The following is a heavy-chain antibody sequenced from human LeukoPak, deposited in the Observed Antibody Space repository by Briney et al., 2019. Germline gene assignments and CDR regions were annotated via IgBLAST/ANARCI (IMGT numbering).Heavy chain of an antibody. CDR2: ISYDGSNK. Sequence: GGSLRLSCAASGFTFSSYGMHWVRQAPGKGLEWVAVISYDGSNKYYADSVKGRFTISRDNSKNTLYLQMNSLRAEDTAVYYCAKFVAVPRSFDIWGQGTMVTVSS. V-gene: IGHV3-30*18. D-gene: IGHD2-15*01. J-gene: IGHJ3*02. CDR3: AKFVAVPRSFDI. CDR1: GFTFSSYG.